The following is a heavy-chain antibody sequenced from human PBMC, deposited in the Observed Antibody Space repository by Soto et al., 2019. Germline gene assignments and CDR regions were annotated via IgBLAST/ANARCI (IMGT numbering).Heavy chain of an antibody. J-gene: IGHJ6*02. V-gene: IGHV5-51*01. CDR1: GYSFTSYW. CDR3: ARHQDYSKYHGLDYYYGMDV. CDR2: IYPGDSDT. Sequence: GESLKISCKGSGYSFTSYWIGWVRQMPGKGLEWMGIIYPGDSDTRYSPSFQGQVTISADKSISTAYLQWSSLKASDTAMYYCARHQDYSKYHGLDYYYGMDVWGQGTTVTVSS. D-gene: IGHD4-4*01.